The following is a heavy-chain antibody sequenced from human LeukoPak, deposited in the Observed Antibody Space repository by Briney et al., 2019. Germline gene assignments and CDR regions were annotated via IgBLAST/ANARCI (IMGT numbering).Heavy chain of an antibody. J-gene: IGHJ3*02. Sequence: PGGSLRLSCAASGFTFSSYGMHWVRQAPGKGLEWVAVIWYDGSNKYYADSVKGRFTISRDNSKNTLYLQMNSLRAEDTAVYYCARARGTNAFDIWGQGTMVTVSS. CDR2: IWYDGSNK. V-gene: IGHV3-33*01. CDR3: ARARGTNAFDI. CDR1: GFTFSSYG.